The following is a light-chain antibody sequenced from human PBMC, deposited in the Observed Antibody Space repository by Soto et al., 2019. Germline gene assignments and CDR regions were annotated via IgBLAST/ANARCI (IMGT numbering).Light chain of an antibody. CDR1: SSDVGGYNY. V-gene: IGLV2-8*01. CDR3: SSYAASNNFYFV. Sequence: QSALTQPPSASGSPGQSVTISCTGTSSDVGGYNYVSWYQQYPGRAPKLIIYEVTKLPSGVPDRFSGSKSGNTASLTVSGLQAEDEADYYCSSYAASNNFYFVFGGGTKVTVL. J-gene: IGLJ3*02. CDR2: EVT.